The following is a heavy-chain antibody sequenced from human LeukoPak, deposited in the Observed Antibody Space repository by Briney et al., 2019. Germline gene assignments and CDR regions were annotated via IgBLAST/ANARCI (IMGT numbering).Heavy chain of an antibody. D-gene: IGHD1-26*01. Sequence: SETLSLTCTVSGGSISSYYWSWIRQPPGKGLEWIGYIYYSGSTNYNPSLKSRVTISVDTSKNQFSLKLSSVTAADTAVYYCARQLVEATRSSPFDYWGQGTLVTVSS. CDR2: IYYSGST. CDR3: ARQLVEATRSSPFDY. CDR1: GGSISSYY. J-gene: IGHJ4*02. V-gene: IGHV4-59*01.